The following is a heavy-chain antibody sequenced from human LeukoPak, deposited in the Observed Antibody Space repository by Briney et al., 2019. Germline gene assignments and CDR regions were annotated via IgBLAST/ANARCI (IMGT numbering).Heavy chain of an antibody. V-gene: IGHV3-7*01. Sequence: GGSLRLSCAASGFTFSSHWMSWVRQAPGKGLEWVANIKQDGSEKYYVDSVKGRFTISRDNAKNSLYLQMNSLRAEDTAVYYCARDPPNYYDSSGYHTNYYYYMDVWGKGTTVTVSS. J-gene: IGHJ6*03. CDR2: IKQDGSEK. CDR3: ARDPPNYYDSSGYHTNYYYYMDV. D-gene: IGHD3-22*01. CDR1: GFTFSSHW.